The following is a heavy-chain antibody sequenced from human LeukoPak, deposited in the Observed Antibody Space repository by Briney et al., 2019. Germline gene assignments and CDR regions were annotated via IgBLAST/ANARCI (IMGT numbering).Heavy chain of an antibody. CDR2: ISAYNGNT. V-gene: IGHV1-18*01. J-gene: IGHJ4*02. D-gene: IGHD5-24*01. CDR1: GYTFTSYG. Sequence: ASVKVSCKASGYTFTSYGISWVRQAPGQGLEWMGWISAYNGNTNYAQKLQGRVTITADKSTSTAYMELSSLRSEDTAVYYCASWGDGYNHQYYFDYWGQGTLVTVSS. CDR3: ASWGDGYNHQYYFDY.